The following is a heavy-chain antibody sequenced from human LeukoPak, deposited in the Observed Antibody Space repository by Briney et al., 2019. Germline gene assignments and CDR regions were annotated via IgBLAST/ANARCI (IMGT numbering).Heavy chain of an antibody. J-gene: IGHJ4*02. V-gene: IGHV3-30*04. D-gene: IGHD6-19*01. CDR2: ISYDGSDK. Sequence: GGSLRLSCTASGFTFGDYAMSWVRQAPGKGLEWVAVISYDGSDKYYADSVKGRFSISRDNSKNTLDMQMSSLRDEDTAVDYCAGVSESGWYYFDYWGQGTLVTVSS. CDR3: AGVSESGWYYFDY. CDR1: GFTFGDYA.